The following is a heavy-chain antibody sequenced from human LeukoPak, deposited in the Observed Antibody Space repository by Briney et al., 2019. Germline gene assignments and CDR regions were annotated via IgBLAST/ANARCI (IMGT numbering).Heavy chain of an antibody. D-gene: IGHD6-13*01. CDR2: INSDGSST. J-gene: IGHJ4*02. V-gene: IGHV3-74*01. Sequence: GGSLRLSCAASGFTFDDYGMSWVRQAPGKGLEWVSRINSDGSSTSYADSVKGRFTISRDNAKNTLYLQMNSLRDEDTAVYYCARERQPKGFVYWGRGTLVTVSS. CDR1: GFTFDDYG. CDR3: ARERQPKGFVY.